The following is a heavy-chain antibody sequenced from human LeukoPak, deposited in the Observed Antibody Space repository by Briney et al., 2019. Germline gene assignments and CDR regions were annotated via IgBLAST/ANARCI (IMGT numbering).Heavy chain of an antibody. Sequence: SETLSLTCTVSGDSISSSFWNWIRQPPGQRLEWIGNIYYSGSTNYNPALKSRVTFSVDTTKNQVSLKLSSATAADTAVYYCARGALGAHPVDYWGQGTLVIVSS. CDR3: ARGALGAHPVDY. CDR2: IYYSGST. J-gene: IGHJ4*02. CDR1: GDSISSSF. D-gene: IGHD1-26*01. V-gene: IGHV4-59*01.